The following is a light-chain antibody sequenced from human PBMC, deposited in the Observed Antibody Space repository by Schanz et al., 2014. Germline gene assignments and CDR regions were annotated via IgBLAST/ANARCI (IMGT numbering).Light chain of an antibody. J-gene: IGKJ3*01. Sequence: DIQMTQSPSSLSASVGDRVTLTCRASQSISSYLNWYQQKPGKAPKLLTYAASSLQSGVPSRFSGSGSGTQFTLTISSLQPDDFATYYCQRYNTYSPLFTFGPGTRVDIK. V-gene: IGKV1-39*01. CDR1: QSISSY. CDR3: QRYNTYSPLFT. CDR2: AAS.